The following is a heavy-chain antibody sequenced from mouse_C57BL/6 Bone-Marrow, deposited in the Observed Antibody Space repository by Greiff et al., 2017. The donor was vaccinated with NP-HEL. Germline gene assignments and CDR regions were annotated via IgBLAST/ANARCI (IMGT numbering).Heavy chain of an antibody. J-gene: IGHJ3*01. CDR3: TARNSSGSFAY. CDR1: GFNITDDY. V-gene: IGHV14-4*01. CDR2: IDPENGDT. Sequence: VQLKQSGAELVRPGASVTLSCTASGFNITDDYMHWVKQRPEQGLEWIGWIDPENGDTEYASKFQGKATITADTSSNTAYLQLSSLTSEDTAVYYCTARNSSGSFAYWGQGTLVTVSA. D-gene: IGHD3-2*02.